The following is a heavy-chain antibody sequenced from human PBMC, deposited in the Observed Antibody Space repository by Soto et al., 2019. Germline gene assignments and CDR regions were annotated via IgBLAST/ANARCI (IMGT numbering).Heavy chain of an antibody. D-gene: IGHD1-26*01. Sequence: ASVKVSCKASGYNFTGYYMHWVRQAPGQGLEWMGWINPNSGGTNYAQKFQGRVTMTRDTSISTAYMELSRLRSDDTAVYYCATDSLLVGATANYFDYWGQGTLVTVSS. CDR3: ATDSLLVGATANYFDY. J-gene: IGHJ4*02. V-gene: IGHV1-2*02. CDR1: GYNFTGYY. CDR2: INPNSGGT.